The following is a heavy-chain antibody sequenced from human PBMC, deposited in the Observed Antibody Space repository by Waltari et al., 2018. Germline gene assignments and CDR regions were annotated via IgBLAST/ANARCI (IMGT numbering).Heavy chain of an antibody. CDR2: ISSSSSYI. CDR3: ARAVGATFNFDY. D-gene: IGHD1-26*01. Sequence: EVQLVESGGGLVKPGGSLRLSCAASGFTFSSYSMNWVRQAPGKGLEWVSPISSSSSYIYYADSVKGRFTISRDNAKNSLYLQMNSLRAEDTAVYYCARAVGATFNFDYWGQGTLVTVSS. CDR1: GFTFSSYS. J-gene: IGHJ4*02. V-gene: IGHV3-21*01.